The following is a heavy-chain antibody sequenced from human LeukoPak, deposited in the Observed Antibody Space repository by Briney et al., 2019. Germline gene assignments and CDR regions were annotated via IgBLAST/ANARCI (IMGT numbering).Heavy chain of an antibody. J-gene: IGHJ4*02. CDR2: ISGSGSHT. V-gene: IGHV3-11*05. D-gene: IGHD6-13*01. CDR1: GFTVSDYY. Sequence: GGSLRLSCAASGFTVSDYYMSWIRQAPGKGLEWLSYISGSGSHTTYADSVRGRFTISRDNAKNSLSLQVNSLRADDTAVYYCARVGSTVAAGTPDYWGQGTLVTVSS. CDR3: ARVGSTVAAGTPDY.